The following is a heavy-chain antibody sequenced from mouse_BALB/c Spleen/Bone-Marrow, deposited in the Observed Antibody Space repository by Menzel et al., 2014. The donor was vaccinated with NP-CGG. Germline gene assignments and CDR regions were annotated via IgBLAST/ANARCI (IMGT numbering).Heavy chain of an antibody. D-gene: IGHD2-1*01. CDR1: GFTFTDYY. V-gene: IGHV7-3*02. Sequence: VQLKESGGGLVQPGVSLRLSCATSGFTFTDYYMSWVRQPPGKALEWLGFIRNKANGYTTEYSASVKGRFTISRDNSQSILYLQMNTLRAEDSATYYCARDYGNYVRFAYWGQGTLVTVSA. CDR2: IRNKANGYTT. J-gene: IGHJ3*01. CDR3: ARDYGNYVRFAY.